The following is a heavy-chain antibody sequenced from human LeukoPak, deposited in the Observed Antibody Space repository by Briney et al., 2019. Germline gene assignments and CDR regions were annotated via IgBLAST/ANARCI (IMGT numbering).Heavy chain of an antibody. V-gene: IGHV1-2*06. CDR2: INPNSGGT. CDR1: GYTFTGYY. Sequence: ASVKVSCKASGYTFTGYYMHWVRQAPGQGLEWMGRINPNSGGTNYAQKVQGRVTMTRDTSISTAYMELSRLRSDDTAVYYCARSVVWFGSPYNWFDPWGQGTLVTVSS. D-gene: IGHD3-10*01. CDR3: ARSVVWFGSPYNWFDP. J-gene: IGHJ5*02.